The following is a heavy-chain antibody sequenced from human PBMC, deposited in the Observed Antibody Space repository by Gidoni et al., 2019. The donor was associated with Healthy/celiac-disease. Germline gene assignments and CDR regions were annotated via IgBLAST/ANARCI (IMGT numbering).Heavy chain of an antibody. J-gene: IGHJ5*02. Sequence: VQLVQSGAEVNKPGESLKISCKGSGYSFTRYWVGWVRQMPGKGLEWMGIIYPGDSDTRYSPSFQGQVTISADKSISTAYLQWSSLKASDTAMYYCARRKSEVAGKNWFDPWGQGTLVTVSS. CDR1: GYSFTRYW. CDR3: ARRKSEVAGKNWFDP. V-gene: IGHV5-51*01. CDR2: IYPGDSDT. D-gene: IGHD2-15*01.